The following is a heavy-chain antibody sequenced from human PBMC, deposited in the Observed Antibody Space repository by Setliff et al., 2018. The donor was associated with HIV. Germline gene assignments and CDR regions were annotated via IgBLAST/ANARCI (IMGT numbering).Heavy chain of an antibody. CDR3: ARADIYSYVDF. D-gene: IGHD1-26*01. J-gene: IGHJ4*02. V-gene: IGHV4-4*02. Sequence: SLTCAVSGDSISSSNWWSWVRQPPGKGLEWIGEMSHTGSTNYNPSLKSRVTISADTSKKHFSLKLTSVTAADTAMYYCARADIYSYVDFWGQGTLVTVSS. CDR1: GDSISSSNW. CDR2: MSHTGST.